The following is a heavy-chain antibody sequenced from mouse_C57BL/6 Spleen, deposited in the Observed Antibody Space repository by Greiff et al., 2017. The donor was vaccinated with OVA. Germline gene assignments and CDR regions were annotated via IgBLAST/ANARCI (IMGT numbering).Heavy chain of an antibody. CDR3: STLYGYYYAMDY. V-gene: IGHV2-9-1*01. CDR2: IWNGGGT. Sequence: QVQLQQSGPGLVAPSQSLSITCTVSGFSLTSYAISWVRQPPGKGLEWLGVIWNGGGTNYNSALKSRLSISKDNSKSQVFLKMNSLQTDDTARYYCSTLYGYYYAMDYWGQGTSVTVSS. CDR1: GFSLTSYA. J-gene: IGHJ4*01. D-gene: IGHD2-2*01.